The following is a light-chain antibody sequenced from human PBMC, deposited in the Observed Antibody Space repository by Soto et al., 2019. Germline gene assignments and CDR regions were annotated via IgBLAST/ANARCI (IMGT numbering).Light chain of an antibody. J-gene: IGKJ2*01. CDR2: GAS. CDR3: QQYGRSPYT. CDR1: QSVISS. V-gene: IGKV3-20*01. Sequence: EIVLTQSRGTLSLSPGERATLSCRASQSVISSLVWYQQRPGQAPRLLIYGASSRATGIPDRFSGSGSGADFTLTISRLEPEDSAVYYCQQYGRSPYTFGQGTRLEIK.